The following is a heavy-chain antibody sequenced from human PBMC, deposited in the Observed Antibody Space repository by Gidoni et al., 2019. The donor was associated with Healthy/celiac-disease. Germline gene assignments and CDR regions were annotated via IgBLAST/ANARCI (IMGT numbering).Heavy chain of an antibody. CDR1: GGSFSGYY. D-gene: IGHD5-12*01. V-gene: IGHV4-34*01. CDR3: ARARPLGWLQAFSVSGMKNWFDP. J-gene: IGHJ5*02. CDR2: INHSGST. Sequence: QVQLQQWGAGLLKPSETLSLTCAVYGGSFSGYYWSWIRQPPGKGLEWIGEINHSGSTNYNPSLKSRVTISVDTSKNQFSLKLSSVTAADTAVYYCARARPLGWLQAFSVSGMKNWFDPWGQGTLVTVSS.